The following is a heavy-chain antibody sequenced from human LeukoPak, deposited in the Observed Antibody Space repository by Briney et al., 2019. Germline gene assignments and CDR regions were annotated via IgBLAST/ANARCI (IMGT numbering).Heavy chain of an antibody. V-gene: IGHV3-66*02. CDR2: IYSGGST. J-gene: IGHJ4*02. D-gene: IGHD3-3*01. CDR3: ARLEWLLYFYFDY. CDR1: GFTVSSNY. Sequence: GGSLRLSCAASGFTVSSNYMSWVRQAPGKGLEWVSVIYSGGSTYYADSVKGRFTISRDNSKNTLYLQMNSLRAEDTAVYYCARLEWLLYFYFDYWGQGTPVTVSS.